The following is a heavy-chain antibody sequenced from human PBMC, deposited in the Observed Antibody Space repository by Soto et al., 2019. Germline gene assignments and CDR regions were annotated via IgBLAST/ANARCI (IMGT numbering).Heavy chain of an antibody. CDR2: IYRDGST. Sequence: EVQLVGSGGGLVQPGGSLRLSCAASGFTVSSHYMSWVRQAPGKGLEWVSVIYRDGSTYYADSVKGRLTISRDNSKNTLFLQMNSLRAEDTAKYYCARRYYGGNSQAFDIWSQGTMVTVTS. V-gene: IGHV3-66*01. J-gene: IGHJ3*02. CDR3: ARRYYGGNSQAFDI. CDR1: GFTVSSHY. D-gene: IGHD4-17*01.